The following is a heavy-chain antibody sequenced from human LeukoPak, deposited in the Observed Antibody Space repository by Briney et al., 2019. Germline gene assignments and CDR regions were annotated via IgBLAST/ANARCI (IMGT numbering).Heavy chain of an antibody. V-gene: IGHV1-69*04. CDR1: GGTFSSYA. CDR3: ARKYYYDSSGYRAFDI. J-gene: IGHJ3*02. CDR2: IIPILGIA. Sequence: SVKVSCKASGGTFSSYAISWVRQAPGQGLEWMGRIIPILGIANYAQKFQGRVTITADKSTSTAYMELSSLRSEGTAVYYCARKYYYDSSGYRAFDIWGQGTMVTVSS. D-gene: IGHD3-22*01.